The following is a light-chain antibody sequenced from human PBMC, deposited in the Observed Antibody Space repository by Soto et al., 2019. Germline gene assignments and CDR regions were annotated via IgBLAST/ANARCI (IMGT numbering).Light chain of an antibody. CDR3: QQSYSTPRT. CDR2: AAS. CDR1: QTISNY. V-gene: IGKV1-39*01. Sequence: DIQMTQSPSSLSASVGDRGTITCPASQTISNYLNWYQQKLGKAPKLLIYAASSLQTGVPSRFSGSGSGTDFTLTISSLQPEDFATYYCQQSYSTPRTFGQGTKVDIK. J-gene: IGKJ1*01.